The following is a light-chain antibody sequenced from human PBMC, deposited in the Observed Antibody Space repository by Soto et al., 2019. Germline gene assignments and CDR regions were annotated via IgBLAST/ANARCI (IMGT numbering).Light chain of an antibody. Sequence: DIQMTQSPSSLSASVGDRVTITCRASHSINTYVNWYLQKPGKAPDLLTYAASNLQSGVPSRFSGSGSGTDFTLTITGLHLEDFATYYCQQNHSIPITFGQGTRLEIK. CDR2: AAS. CDR1: HSINTY. CDR3: QQNHSIPIT. V-gene: IGKV1-39*01. J-gene: IGKJ5*01.